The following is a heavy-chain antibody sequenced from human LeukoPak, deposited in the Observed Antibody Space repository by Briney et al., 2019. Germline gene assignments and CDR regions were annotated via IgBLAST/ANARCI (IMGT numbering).Heavy chain of an antibody. D-gene: IGHD2-21*02. Sequence: GGSLRLSCAASGFTFSSYGMHWVRQAPGKGLEWVAVIWYDGSNKYYADSVKGRFTISRDNSKNSLYLQMNSLRAEDTAVYYCARDGFGCGGDCYPRNYYYYYYMDVWGKGTTVSVSS. CDR3: ARDGFGCGGDCYPRNYYYYYYMDV. J-gene: IGHJ6*03. V-gene: IGHV3-33*01. CDR1: GFTFSSYG. CDR2: IWYDGSNK.